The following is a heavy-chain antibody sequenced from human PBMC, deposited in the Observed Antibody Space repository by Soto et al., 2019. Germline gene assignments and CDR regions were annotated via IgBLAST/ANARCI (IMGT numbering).Heavy chain of an antibody. CDR1: GDSISSHY. V-gene: IGHV4-59*11. J-gene: IGHJ4*02. CDR3: ARVSTSASGSYYTLDH. Sequence: SETLSLTCTVSGDSISSHYWSWIRQPPGKGLEWIGFGSTKYNPSLKSRIRISVDTSKNQFSLNLTSATAADTAVYYCARVSTSASGSYYTLDHWGQGTLVTVS. CDR2: GST. D-gene: IGHD3-10*01.